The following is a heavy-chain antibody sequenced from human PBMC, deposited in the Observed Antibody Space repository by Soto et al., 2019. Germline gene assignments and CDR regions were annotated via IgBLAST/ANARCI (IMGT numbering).Heavy chain of an antibody. Sequence: SETLSLTCTVSGGSITSGVYYWNWVRQAPGKCLEWIGYFFRSGTTYYNPSLQSRVLISGDTSKNQFSLKLSSVTAADTAVYYCARDRAAGNWNYETGDYWGQGTLVTVSS. CDR1: GGSITSGVYY. V-gene: IGHV4-30-4*01. J-gene: IGHJ4*02. CDR2: FFRSGTT. CDR3: ARDRAAGNWNYETGDY. D-gene: IGHD1-7*01.